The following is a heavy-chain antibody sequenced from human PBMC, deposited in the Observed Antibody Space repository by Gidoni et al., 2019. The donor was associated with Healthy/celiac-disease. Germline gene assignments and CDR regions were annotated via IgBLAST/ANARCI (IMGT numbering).Heavy chain of an antibody. CDR2: INHSGST. Sequence: QVQLQQWGAGLLKPAETPSLTCAAYGGSFSGYYWSWIRQPPGKGLEWIGEINHSGSTNYNPSLKSPVTISVDTSKDQFSLELSSVPAADTAVYYCASPRVGLRHFDYWGQGTLVTVSS. D-gene: IGHD5-12*01. J-gene: IGHJ4*02. V-gene: IGHV4-34*01. CDR3: ASPRVGLRHFDY. CDR1: GGSFSGYY.